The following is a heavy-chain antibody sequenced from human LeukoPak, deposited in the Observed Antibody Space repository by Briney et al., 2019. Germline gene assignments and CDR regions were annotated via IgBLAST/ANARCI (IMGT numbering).Heavy chain of an antibody. D-gene: IGHD2-2*01. CDR3: ARGFGYQLLWVY. J-gene: IGHJ4*02. CDR1: GYTFTSYG. CDR2: INPNSGGT. Sequence: GASVKVSCKASGYTFTSYGISWVRQAPGQGLEWMGWINPNSGGTNYAQKFQGRVTMTRDTSISTAYMELSRLRSDDTAVYYCARGFGYQLLWVYWGQGTLVTVSS. V-gene: IGHV1-2*02.